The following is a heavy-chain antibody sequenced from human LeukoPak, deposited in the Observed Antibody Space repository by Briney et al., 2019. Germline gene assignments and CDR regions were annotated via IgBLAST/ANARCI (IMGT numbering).Heavy chain of an antibody. Sequence: SQTLSLTCAISGDSVSSNSVTWNWIRQSPSRRLEWPGRTYYRSTWYNDYAVSVRGRITVNPDTSKNQFSLHLNSVTPEDTAVYYCARRLTQYDCFDPWGQGILVTVSS. V-gene: IGHV6-1*01. CDR2: TYYRSTWYN. CDR3: ARRLTQYDCFDP. D-gene: IGHD2-2*01. CDR1: GDSVSSNSVT. J-gene: IGHJ5*02.